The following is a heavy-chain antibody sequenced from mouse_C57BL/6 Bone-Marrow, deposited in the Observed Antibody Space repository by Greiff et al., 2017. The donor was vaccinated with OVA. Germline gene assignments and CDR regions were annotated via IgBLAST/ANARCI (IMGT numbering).Heavy chain of an antibody. CDR3: AGYANSYAMDY. CDR1: GFTFSNYA. CDR2: ISDGGSYT. J-gene: IGHJ4*01. V-gene: IGHV5-4*01. D-gene: IGHD2-1*01. Sequence: EVQGVESGGGLVKPGGSLKLSCAASGFTFSNYAMSWVRQTPEKRLEWVATISDGGSYTYYPDNVKGRFTISRHNAKNDLYLQKGHLKSEDTAMYYCAGYANSYAMDYWGKGTSVTVSS.